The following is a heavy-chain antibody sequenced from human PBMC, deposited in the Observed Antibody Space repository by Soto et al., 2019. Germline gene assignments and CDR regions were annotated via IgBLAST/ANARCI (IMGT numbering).Heavy chain of an antibody. CDR3: ARRAFSSSSGSY. CDR1: GFPFSSHA. CDR2: ISYDGSIH. J-gene: IGHJ4*02. V-gene: IGHV3-30-3*01. D-gene: IGHD6-6*01. Sequence: AGGSLRLSCAVSGFPFSSHALHWVRQAPGKGLEWVAIISYDGSIHNYADSVRGRFTISRDNSKDTLYLQMNNLRPGDTAVYYCARRAFSSSSGSYWGQGTLVTVSS.